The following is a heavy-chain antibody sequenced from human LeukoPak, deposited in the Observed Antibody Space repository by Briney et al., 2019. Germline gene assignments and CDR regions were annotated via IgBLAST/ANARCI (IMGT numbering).Heavy chain of an antibody. J-gene: IGHJ5*02. CDR1: RGTFSSYA. CDR2: IIPIFGTA. V-gene: IGHV1-69*05. Sequence: ASVKVSCKASRGTFSSYAIIWVRQAPGPRLEWMGGIIPIFGTANYAQKFQGRVTITTDESTSTAYMELSSLRSEDTAVYYCARESSCSSTSCYNGWFDPWGQGTLVTVSS. D-gene: IGHD2-2*02. CDR3: ARESSCSSTSCYNGWFDP.